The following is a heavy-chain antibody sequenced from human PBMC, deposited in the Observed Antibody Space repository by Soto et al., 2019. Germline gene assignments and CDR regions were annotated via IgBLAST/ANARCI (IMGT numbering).Heavy chain of an antibody. Sequence: QVQLVQSGAEVKKPGASVKVSCKASGYTLTNSGVSWVRQAPGQGLEWMGWISANNGNTNYAQKVQGRVTMTTDTSTSTAYLELRSLRSDGTAVYYWARVPRGAYFYYGMGVWGQGTTVTVSS. CDR2: ISANNGNT. CDR3: ARVPRGAYFYYGMGV. V-gene: IGHV1-18*01. J-gene: IGHJ6*02. D-gene: IGHD3-10*01. CDR1: GYTLTNSG.